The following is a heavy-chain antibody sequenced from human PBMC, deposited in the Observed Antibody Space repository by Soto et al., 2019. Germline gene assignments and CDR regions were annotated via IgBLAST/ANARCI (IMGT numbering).Heavy chain of an antibody. CDR3: ARDWCLRCHGMDV. J-gene: IGHJ6*02. V-gene: IGHV1-69*01. D-gene: IGHD4-17*01. Sequence: PGQGLEWMGGIIPIFGTANYAQKFQGRVTITADESTSTAYMELSSLRSEDTAVYYCARDWCLRCHGMDVWGQGTTVTVSS. CDR2: IIPIFGTA.